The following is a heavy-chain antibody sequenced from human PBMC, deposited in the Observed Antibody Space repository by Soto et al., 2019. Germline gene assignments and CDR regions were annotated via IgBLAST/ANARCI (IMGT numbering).Heavy chain of an antibody. D-gene: IGHD3-10*01. CDR1: GGSISSYY. CDR3: AKPMVRGVIGPFDY. J-gene: IGHJ4*02. Sequence: PSETLSLTCTVSGGSISSYYWSWIRQPPGKGLEWIGYIYYSGSTNYSPSLKSRVTISVDTSKNQFSLKLSSVTAADTAVYYCAKPMVRGVIGPFDYWGQGTLVTVSS. V-gene: IGHV4-59*01. CDR2: IYYSGST.